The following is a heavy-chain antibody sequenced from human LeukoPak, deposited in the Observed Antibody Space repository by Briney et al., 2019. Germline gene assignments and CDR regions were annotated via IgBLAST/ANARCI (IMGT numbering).Heavy chain of an antibody. Sequence: SETLSLTCAVYGGSFSGYYWSWIRQPPGKGLEWIGEINHSGSTNYNPSLKSRVTISVDTSKNQFSLRLSSVNAADTAVYYCVRDRHWTNDWVFDYWGQGTLVTVSS. J-gene: IGHJ4*02. CDR2: INHSGST. V-gene: IGHV4-34*01. D-gene: IGHD1/OR15-1a*01. CDR3: VRDRHWTNDWVFDY. CDR1: GGSFSGYY.